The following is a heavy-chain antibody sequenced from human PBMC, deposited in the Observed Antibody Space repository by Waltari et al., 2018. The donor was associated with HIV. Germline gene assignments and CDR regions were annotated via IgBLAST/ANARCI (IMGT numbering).Heavy chain of an antibody. Sequence: VQLQQWGAGLLKPSETLSLTCAVSGGSCSGYYWSWLRLSPGKGLEWIGQINHSGSTNYNPSLQSRVTMSVDTSKNHFSLNLSSVTAADSAVYHCARQHDYGGPTSKYYQYYGMDVWGQGTTVTVS. D-gene: IGHD4-17*01. V-gene: IGHV4-34*01. J-gene: IGHJ6*02. CDR3: ARQHDYGGPTSKYYQYYGMDV. CDR1: GGSCSGYY. CDR2: INHSGST.